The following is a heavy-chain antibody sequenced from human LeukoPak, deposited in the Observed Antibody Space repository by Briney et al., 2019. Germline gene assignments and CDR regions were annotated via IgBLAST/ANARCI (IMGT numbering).Heavy chain of an antibody. Sequence: ASVKVSCKSSGYTFTVYYIHWVRQAPGQGLEWMGWINPNSGGANYAQKFQGRVTMTRDTSISTAYMELSRLRSDDTAVYYCATLQRAGYGDYSYFDYWGQGTLVTVSS. CDR3: ATLQRAGYGDYSYFDY. V-gene: IGHV1-2*02. J-gene: IGHJ4*02. CDR2: INPNSGGA. D-gene: IGHD4-17*01. CDR1: GYTFTVYY.